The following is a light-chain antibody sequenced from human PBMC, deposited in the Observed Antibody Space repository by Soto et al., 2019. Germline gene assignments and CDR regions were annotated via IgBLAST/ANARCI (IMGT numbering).Light chain of an antibody. Sequence: QSALTQPASVSGSPGQSISFSCAGSNSDVGSSVYVCWYRQHPGKAPQLIIYEVNKRPSGVSNRFSGTKSGNTASLTISGLQPDDEADYYCCFFTGTASQYVFGPGTKVTVL. CDR3: CFFTGTASQYV. V-gene: IGLV2-14*01. CDR1: NSDVGSSVY. J-gene: IGLJ1*01. CDR2: EVN.